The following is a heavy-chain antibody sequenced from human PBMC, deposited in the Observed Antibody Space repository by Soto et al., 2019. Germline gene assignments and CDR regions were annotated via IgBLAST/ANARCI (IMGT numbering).Heavy chain of an antibody. D-gene: IGHD7-27*01. J-gene: IGHJ2*01. CDR2: IYYSVST. CDR3: ASDIWRKLGIRVGWYFDL. Sequence: QVQLQESGPGLVKPSQTLSLTCTVSGGSISSGGYSWSWLRQHPGKGLEWIGYIYYSVSTYYNPSLKSRVTISVDTSKNKFSLKLSSVHAADTAVYYCASDIWRKLGIRVGWYFDLWGRGTLVTVSS. V-gene: IGHV4-31*03. CDR1: GGSISSGGYS.